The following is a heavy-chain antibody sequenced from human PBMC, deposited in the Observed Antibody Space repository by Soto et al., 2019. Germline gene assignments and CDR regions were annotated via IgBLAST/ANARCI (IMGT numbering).Heavy chain of an antibody. J-gene: IGHJ4*02. CDR1: GGSISSGDYY. V-gene: IGHV4-30-4*01. CDR3: ARERRSYDSVPFDY. Sequence: SETLSLTCTVSGGSISSGDYYWSWIRQPPGKGLEWIGYIYYSGSTYYNPSLKSRVTISVDTSKNQFSLKLSSVTAADTAVYYCARERRSYDSVPFDYWGQGTLVTVSS. D-gene: IGHD3-22*01. CDR2: IYYSGST.